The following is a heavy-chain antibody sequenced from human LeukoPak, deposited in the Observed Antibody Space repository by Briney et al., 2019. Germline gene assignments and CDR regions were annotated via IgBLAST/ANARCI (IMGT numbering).Heavy chain of an antibody. CDR1: GGSISSNRYY. CDR3: ARHPGGYSAYRYYYYYMDV. J-gene: IGHJ6*03. Sequence: PSETLSLTCTVSGGSISSNRYYWGWIRQPPGKGLEWIANIFHSGSTYYNPSLKSRVTVSVDSSQNQFSLELSSVTAADTAIYYCARHPGGYSAYRYYYYYMDVWGKGTTVTVSS. CDR2: IFHSGST. V-gene: IGHV4-39*01. D-gene: IGHD5-12*01.